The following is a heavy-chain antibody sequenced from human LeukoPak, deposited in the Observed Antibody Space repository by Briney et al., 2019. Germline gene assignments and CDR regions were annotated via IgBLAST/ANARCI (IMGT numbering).Heavy chain of an antibody. CDR3: AGYNRDQNAFDI. J-gene: IGHJ3*02. V-gene: IGHV1-69*13. D-gene: IGHD5-24*01. CDR1: GGTFSSYA. CDR2: IIPIFGTA. Sequence: SVKVSCKASGGTFSSYAISWVRQAPGQGLEWMGGIIPIFGTANYAQKFQGRVTITADESTSTAYMELSSLRSEDTAMYYCAGYNRDQNAFDIWGQGTMVTVSS.